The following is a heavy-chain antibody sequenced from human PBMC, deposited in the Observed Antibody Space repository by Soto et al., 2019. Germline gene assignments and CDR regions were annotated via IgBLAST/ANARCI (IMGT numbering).Heavy chain of an antibody. D-gene: IGHD3-10*01. CDR3: ARGVGSGTYYNQYNWFDP. Sequence: DSVKVSCKGSGYTFNIYAMRWVRQAPGQRLEWMGWINVGNGNTKYSQKLQGRVTMTTDTSTSTAYMELRSLRSDDTAVYYCARGVGSGTYYNQYNWFDPWGQGTLVTVSS. CDR1: GYTFNIYA. V-gene: IGHV1-3*01. J-gene: IGHJ5*02. CDR2: INVGNGNT.